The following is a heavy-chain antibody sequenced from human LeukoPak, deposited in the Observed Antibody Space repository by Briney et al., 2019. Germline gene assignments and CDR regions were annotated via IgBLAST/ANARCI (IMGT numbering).Heavy chain of an antibody. CDR2: ISFDGTNK. V-gene: IGHV3-30-3*01. J-gene: IGHJ2*01. Sequence: PGGSLRLSCVGSGFAFSSYAVHWVRQAPGKGLEWLALISFDGTNKFYADSVKGRFSISRDNSKNTLYLQMNSLRAEDTAVYYCAKDWGSASWYFDLWGRGTLVTVSS. CDR1: GFAFSSYA. D-gene: IGHD7-27*01. CDR3: AKDWGSASWYFDL.